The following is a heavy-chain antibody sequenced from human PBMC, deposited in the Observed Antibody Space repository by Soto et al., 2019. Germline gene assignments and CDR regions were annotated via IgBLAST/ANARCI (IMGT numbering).Heavy chain of an antibody. V-gene: IGHV4-31*03. D-gene: IGHD3-10*01. Sequence: QVQLQESGPGLVKPSQTLSLTCTVSGGSISSGGYYWSWIRQHPGKGLEWIGYIYYSGSTYYNPSLKSRVTISVDTSKYQVSLKLSSVTAADTAVYYCARAAATMVRGNWFDPWGQGTLVTVSS. J-gene: IGHJ5*02. CDR1: GGSISSGGYY. CDR2: IYYSGST. CDR3: ARAAATMVRGNWFDP.